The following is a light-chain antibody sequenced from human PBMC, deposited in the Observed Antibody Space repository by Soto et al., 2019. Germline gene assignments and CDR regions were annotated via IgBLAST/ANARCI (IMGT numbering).Light chain of an antibody. CDR1: QSISGW. CDR3: QQYYSYPQT. V-gene: IGKV1-5*01. CDR2: DAS. Sequence: DIQMTQSPSSLSASVGDRFTITCRASQSISGWLAWYQQKPGKPPKLLIYDASSLEGGVPSRFSGSGSGTDFTLTISCLQSEDFATYYCQQYYSYPQTFGQGTRLEIK. J-gene: IGKJ5*01.